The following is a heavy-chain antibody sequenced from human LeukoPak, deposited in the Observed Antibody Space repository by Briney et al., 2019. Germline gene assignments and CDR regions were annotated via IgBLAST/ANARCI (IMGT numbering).Heavy chain of an antibody. Sequence: SETLSLTCTVSGGSISSGSYYWSWIRQPAGKGLEWIGRIYTSGSTNYNPSLKSRLNISVDKSKNQFSLKLSSVTAADTAVYYCASRNYGYAGYFDSWGQGALVTVSS. V-gene: IGHV4-61*02. J-gene: IGHJ4*02. CDR3: ASRNYGYAGYFDS. CDR2: IYTSGST. CDR1: GGSISSGSYY. D-gene: IGHD5-18*01.